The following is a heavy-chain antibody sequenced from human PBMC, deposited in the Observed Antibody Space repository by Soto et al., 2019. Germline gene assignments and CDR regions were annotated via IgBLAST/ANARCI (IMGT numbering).Heavy chain of an antibody. V-gene: IGHV4-59*01. CDR2: IYYSGRT. CDR1: GGSISSYY. J-gene: IGHJ4*02. CDR3: ARIGQPQSLDY. Sequence: PSETLSLTCTVSGGSISSYYWSWIRQPPGKGLEWIGYIYYSGRTNYNPSLKSRVIISEDMSKNQFSLKLSSVTAADTAVYYCARIGQPQSLDYWGPGTLVTVSS. D-gene: IGHD3-10*01.